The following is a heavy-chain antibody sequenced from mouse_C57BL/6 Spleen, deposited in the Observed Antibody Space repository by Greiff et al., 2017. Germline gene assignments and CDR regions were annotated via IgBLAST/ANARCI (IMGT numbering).Heavy chain of an antibody. CDR1: GFTFTDYY. J-gene: IGHJ4*01. V-gene: IGHV14-2*01. CDR3: ARAGRCAMDY. CDR2: IDPGDGET. Sequence: VQLQQSGAELAKPGASVKLSCKASGFTFTDYYMHWVKQRPEQGLEWIGRIDPGDGETNYAPKFQGKATITADNSSNTAFLQLSSLTSEDAAVYYGARAGRCAMDYWGQGTSVTVSS.